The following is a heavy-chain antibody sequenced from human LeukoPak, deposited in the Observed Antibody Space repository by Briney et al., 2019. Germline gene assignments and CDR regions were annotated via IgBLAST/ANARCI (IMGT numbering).Heavy chain of an antibody. CDR1: GFTFSNAW. J-gene: IGHJ4*02. V-gene: IGHV4-59*12. CDR2: IYYSGST. Sequence: GSLRLSCAASGFTFSNAWMSWIRQPPGKGLEWIGYIYYSGSTNYNPSLKSRVTISVDTSKNQFSLKLSSVTAADTAVYYCARTGYYYDSSGYYYTDYWGQGTLVTVSS. CDR3: ARTGYYYDSSGYYYTDY. D-gene: IGHD3-22*01.